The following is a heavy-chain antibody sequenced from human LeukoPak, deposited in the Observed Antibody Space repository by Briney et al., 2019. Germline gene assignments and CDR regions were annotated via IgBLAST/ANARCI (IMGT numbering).Heavy chain of an antibody. CDR3: AREYEVAVAGGFDY. J-gene: IGHJ4*02. D-gene: IGHD6-19*01. CDR2: ISSSSSYI. CDR1: GFTFSSYS. Sequence: GGSLRLSCAASGFTFSSYSMNWVRQAPGKGLEWVSSISSSSSYIYYADSVKGRFTISRDNAKNSLYLQMNSLRAEDTAVYYCAREYEVAVAGGFDYWGQRTLVTVSS. V-gene: IGHV3-21*01.